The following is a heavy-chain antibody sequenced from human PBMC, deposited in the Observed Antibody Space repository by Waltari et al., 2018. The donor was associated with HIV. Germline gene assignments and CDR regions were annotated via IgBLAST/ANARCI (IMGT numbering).Heavy chain of an antibody. CDR1: GLTFRSYW. Sequence: EVQLVESGGGLVQPGGSLRLSCAASGLTFRSYWMSWVRQAPGKGLGWVANIKQDGSEEYYGDSVKGRFTISRDNAKNSLYLQMNSLRAEDTAVYYCATLGGGYSYGALDYWGQGTLVTVSS. J-gene: IGHJ4*02. V-gene: IGHV3-7*01. CDR2: IKQDGSEE. CDR3: ATLGGGYSYGALDY. D-gene: IGHD5-18*01.